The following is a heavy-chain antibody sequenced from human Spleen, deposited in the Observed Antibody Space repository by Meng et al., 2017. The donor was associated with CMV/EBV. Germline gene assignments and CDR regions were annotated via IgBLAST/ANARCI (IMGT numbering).Heavy chain of an antibody. CDR1: GFNFRTYE. V-gene: IGHV3-48*03. CDR2: ISNTGSPI. J-gene: IGHJ4*02. D-gene: IGHD2-2*02. Sequence: GGSLRLSCAAPGFNFRTYEMNWVGQAPGKGLEWLSYISNTGSPIYYADSVKGRFTISRDNSKKSVYLQMNSLRVEDTATYYCATYSRAPAAIRGYFDHWGLGTLVTVSS. CDR3: ATYSRAPAAIRGYFDH.